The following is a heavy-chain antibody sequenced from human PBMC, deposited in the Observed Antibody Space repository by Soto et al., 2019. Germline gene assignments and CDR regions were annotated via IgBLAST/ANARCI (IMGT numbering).Heavy chain of an antibody. J-gene: IGHJ6*02. V-gene: IGHV3-30*03. D-gene: IGHD6-19*01. CDR3: AMASDWLVIYCYAMDV. CDR1: GFTFSSYG. CDR2: ISYDGSNK. Sequence: QVQLVESGGGVVQPGRSLRLSCAASGFTFSSYGMHWVRQAPGKGLEWVAVISYDGSNKYYADSVKGRFTISRDNSKNTLYRQMNRIGTEDAAVDSRAMASDWLVIYCYAMDVCGLGTTVTV.